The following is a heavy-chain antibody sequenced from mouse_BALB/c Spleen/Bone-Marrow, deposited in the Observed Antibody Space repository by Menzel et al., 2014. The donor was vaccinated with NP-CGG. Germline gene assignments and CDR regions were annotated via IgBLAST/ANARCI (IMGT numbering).Heavy chain of an antibody. J-gene: IGHJ3*01. CDR1: GFDFSRYW. V-gene: IGHV4-1*02. CDR3: ARLGYYGWFAY. D-gene: IGHD2-3*01. CDR2: INPESNTI. Sequence: EVQLQESGGGLVQPGGSLKLSCAAPGFDFSRYWMSWVRQAPGKGLQWIGEINPESNTINYTPSLKDKFITSRDNAKNTLYLQMSKVRSEDTALYCCARLGYYGWFAYWGQGTLVTVSA.